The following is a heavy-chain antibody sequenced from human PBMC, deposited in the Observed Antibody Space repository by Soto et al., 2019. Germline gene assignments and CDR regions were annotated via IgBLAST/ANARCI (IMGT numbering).Heavy chain of an antibody. V-gene: IGHV3-23*01. J-gene: IGHJ5*02. CDR3: AEWGGGDFWSGYYWFDP. CDR1: GFTFSSYA. D-gene: IGHD3-3*01. Sequence: EVQLLESGGGLVQPGGSPRLSCAASGFTFSSYAMSWVRQAPGKGLEWVSAISGSGGSTYYADSVKGRFTISRDNSKNTLYLQMNSLRAEDTAVYYCAEWGGGDFWSGYYWFDPWGKGTLVTVSS. CDR2: ISGSGGST.